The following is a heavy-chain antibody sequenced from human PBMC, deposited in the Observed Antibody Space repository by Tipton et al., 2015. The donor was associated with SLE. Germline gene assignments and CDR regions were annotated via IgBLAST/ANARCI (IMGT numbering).Heavy chain of an antibody. V-gene: IGHV1-3*01. D-gene: IGHD1-1*01. J-gene: IGHJ6*02. CDR3: VRADNWNGVGYYFYALDV. Sequence: LVQSGASVKLSCKASGYTFTTYAIHWVRQAPGQGLEWMGWINAGNGNTKYSQKFQNKVTITRDASASTAYMDLNSLKSEDTAVYYCVRADNWNGVGYYFYALDVWDQGP. CDR1: GYTFTTYA. CDR2: INAGNGNT.